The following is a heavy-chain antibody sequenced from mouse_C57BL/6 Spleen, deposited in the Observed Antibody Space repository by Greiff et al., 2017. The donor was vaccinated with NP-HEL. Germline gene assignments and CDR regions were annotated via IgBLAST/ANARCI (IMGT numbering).Heavy chain of an antibody. CDR2: IDPENGDT. Sequence: EVQLQQSGAELVRPGASVKLSCTASGFNIKDDYMHWVKQRPEQGLEWIGWIDPENGDTEYASKFQGKATITADTSSNPAYLQLSSLTSEDTAVYYCTTDTPLVAPFWDWGQGTTLTVSS. CDR1: GFNIKDDY. J-gene: IGHJ2*01. D-gene: IGHD1-1*01. V-gene: IGHV14-4*01. CDR3: TTDTPLVAPFWD.